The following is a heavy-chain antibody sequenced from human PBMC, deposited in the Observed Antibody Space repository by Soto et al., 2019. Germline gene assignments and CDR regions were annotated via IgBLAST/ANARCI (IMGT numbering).Heavy chain of an antibody. CDR2: IYYSGST. J-gene: IGHJ4*02. V-gene: IGHV4-59*01. Sequence: PSKTLSLTCIVSGGSISSYYWIWIRQPPGKGLEWIGYIYYSGSTNYNPSLTSRVTISVDTSKNHFSLKLSSVTAADTAVYYCARGLLGFGDYDYWGQGTLVTISA. CDR1: GGSISSYY. CDR3: ARGLLGFGDYDY. D-gene: IGHD3-10*01.